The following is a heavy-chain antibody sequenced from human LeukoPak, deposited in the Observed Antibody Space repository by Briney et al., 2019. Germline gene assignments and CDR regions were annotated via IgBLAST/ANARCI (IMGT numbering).Heavy chain of an antibody. CDR3: ARSDIVVVVAATYDPPYYFDY. D-gene: IGHD2-15*01. Sequence: GGSLRLSCAASGFTFSSYSMNWVRQAPGKGLEWVSSISSSSSYIYYADSVKGRFTISRDNAKNSLYLQMNSLRAEDTAVYYCARSDIVVVVAATYDPPYYFDYWGQGTLVTVSS. V-gene: IGHV3-21*01. CDR1: GFTFSSYS. CDR2: ISSSSSYI. J-gene: IGHJ4*02.